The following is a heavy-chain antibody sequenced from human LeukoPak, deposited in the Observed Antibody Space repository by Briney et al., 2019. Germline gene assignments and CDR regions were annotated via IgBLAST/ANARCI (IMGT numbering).Heavy chain of an antibody. D-gene: IGHD4/OR15-4a*01. CDR1: RFTVTTNF. CDR3: ARRDCAYSHPYDY. Sequence: VRSLRLSPTLSRFTVTTNFMTTGREAAGHQLRGGSFIYSDNTHYSDSVKGRFTISRDNSKNTLYLKMNSLRAEDTAVYYCARRDCAYSHPYDYWGQGTLVTVSS. V-gene: IGHV3-53*01. J-gene: IGHJ4*02. CDR2: IYSDNT.